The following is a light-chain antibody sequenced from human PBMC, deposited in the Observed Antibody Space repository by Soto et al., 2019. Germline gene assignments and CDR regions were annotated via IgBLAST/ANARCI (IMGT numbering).Light chain of an antibody. CDR2: SNN. CDR1: SSNIGSNT. CDR3: AAWDDSLNGYV. V-gene: IGLV1-44*01. J-gene: IGLJ1*01. Sequence: QSVLTQPPSASGTPGQRVTISCSGSSSNIGSNTVNWYQQLPGTAPKLLIYSNNQRPSGVPERFSGSKSVTPASLAISGLQSEDSADYYCAAWDDSLNGYVFGTGTKVTVL.